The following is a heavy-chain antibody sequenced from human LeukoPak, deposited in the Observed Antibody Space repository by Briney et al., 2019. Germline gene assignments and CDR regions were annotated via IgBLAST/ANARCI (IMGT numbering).Heavy chain of an antibody. V-gene: IGHV3-23*01. Sequence: EGSLRLSCAASGFTFSSYAMSWVRQAPGKGLEWVSAISGSGGSTYYADSVKGRFTISRDNSKNTLYLQMNSLRAEDTAVYYCGKSEARGYTLYYFDYWGQGTLVTVSS. CDR3: GKSEARGYTLYYFDY. CDR2: ISGSGGST. J-gene: IGHJ4*02. CDR1: GFTFSSYA. D-gene: IGHD5-18*01.